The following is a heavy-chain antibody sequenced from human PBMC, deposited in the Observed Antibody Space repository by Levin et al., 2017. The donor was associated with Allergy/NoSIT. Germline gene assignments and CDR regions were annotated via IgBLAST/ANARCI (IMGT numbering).Heavy chain of an antibody. Sequence: KHGESLKISCKASGYNFANYWIAWVRQMPGKGLEWMGIIYPGDSDIRYSPSFQGQVTISVDKSISTAYLQWSSLKASDTAKYYCARQGGSLAGNYDSWGQGTLLTVSS. CDR2: IYPGDSDI. CDR1: GYNFANYW. J-gene: IGHJ4*02. D-gene: IGHD6-19*01. CDR3: ARQGGSLAGNYDS. V-gene: IGHV5-51*01.